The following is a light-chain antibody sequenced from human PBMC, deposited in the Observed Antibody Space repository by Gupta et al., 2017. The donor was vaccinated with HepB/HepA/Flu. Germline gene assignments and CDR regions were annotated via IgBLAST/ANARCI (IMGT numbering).Light chain of an antibody. V-gene: IGKV4-1*01. CDR2: WAS. Sequence: DIVMTQSPDSLAVSLGERATINCKSSQSVLFSSNNKNYLAWYQQKPGQPPKLLINWASTRESGVPDRFSGSGSATDFTLTINNLQAEDVAVYYCQQYYSTPLTFGGGTKVDIK. CDR1: QSVLFSSNNKNY. CDR3: QQYYSTPLT. J-gene: IGKJ4*01.